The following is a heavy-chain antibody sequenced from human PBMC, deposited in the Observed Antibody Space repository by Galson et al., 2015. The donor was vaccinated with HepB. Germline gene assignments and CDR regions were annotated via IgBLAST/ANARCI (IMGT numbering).Heavy chain of an antibody. D-gene: IGHD3-9*01. CDR2: ISSSSSTI. CDR1: GFTFSSYS. CDR3: ARISDYDILTGPIVPYGMDV. Sequence: SLRLSCAASGFTFSSYSMNWVRQAPGKGLEWVSYISSSSSTIYYADSVKGRFTISRDNAKNSLYLQMNSLRAEDTAVYYCARISDYDILTGPIVPYGMDVWGQGTTVTVSS. J-gene: IGHJ6*02. V-gene: IGHV3-48*01.